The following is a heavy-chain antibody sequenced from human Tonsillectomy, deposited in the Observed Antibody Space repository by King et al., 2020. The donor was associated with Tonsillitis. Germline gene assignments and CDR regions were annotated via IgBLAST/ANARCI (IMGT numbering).Heavy chain of an antibody. CDR1: GFTFKNAW. Sequence: VQLVESGGGLVKPGESLTLSCAASGFTFKNAWMTWVRQAPGKGLEWVGRIYCESDGAPTDYGAPVKGRFTISRDDSKSTLYLQMNNLKAEDTAVYYCTAGLGRTNGDSWGQGTLVTVSS. CDR3: TAGLGRTNGDS. CDR2: IYCESDGAPT. J-gene: IGHJ5*01. V-gene: IGHV3-15*01. D-gene: IGHD1-14*01.